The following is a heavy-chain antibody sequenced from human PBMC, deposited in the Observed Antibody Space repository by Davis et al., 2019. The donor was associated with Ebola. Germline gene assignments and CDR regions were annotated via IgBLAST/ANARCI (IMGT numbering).Heavy chain of an antibody. V-gene: IGHV4-34*01. CDR2: IDHSGHT. J-gene: IGHJ1*01. CDR3: ARAPGYQLPYRYFQH. D-gene: IGHD2-2*02. Sequence: PGGSLRLSCAVYGGSFSGYYWSWIRQSPERGLEWIGEIDHSGHTNYNPPFRSRVTISADTSKNQFSLRLTSLTAPITAVYFCARAPGYQLPYRYFQHWSQGTRVTVSS. CDR1: GGSFSGYY.